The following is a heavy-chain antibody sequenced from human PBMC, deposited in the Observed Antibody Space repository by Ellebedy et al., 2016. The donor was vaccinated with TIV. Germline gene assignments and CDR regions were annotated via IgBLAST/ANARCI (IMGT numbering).Heavy chain of an antibody. CDR3: ARDAADSGGKFDY. J-gene: IGHJ4*02. Sequence: GESLKISCAASGFTVSSYYMNWVRQAPGKGLEWVSVIYSGADGGDTYYADSVKGRFTISRDNSTNTLYVQMNRLRAEDTAVYYCARDAADSGGKFDYWGQGALVTVSS. CDR2: IYSGADGGDT. D-gene: IGHD4-23*01. V-gene: IGHV3-53*01. CDR1: GFTVSSYY.